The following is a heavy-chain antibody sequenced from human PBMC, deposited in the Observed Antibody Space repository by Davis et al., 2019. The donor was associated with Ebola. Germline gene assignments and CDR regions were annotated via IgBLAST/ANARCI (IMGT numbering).Heavy chain of an antibody. CDR2: IIPILGIA. CDR1: GGTFSSYA. V-gene: IGHV1-69*04. CDR3: ARDSLSCGGDCYDAFDI. Sequence: SVKVSCKASGGTFSSYAISWVRQAPGQGLEWMGRIIPILGIANYAQKFQGRVTITADKSTSTAYMELSSLRSEDTAVYYCARDSLSCGGDCYDAFDIWGQGTMVTVSS. J-gene: IGHJ3*02. D-gene: IGHD2-21*02.